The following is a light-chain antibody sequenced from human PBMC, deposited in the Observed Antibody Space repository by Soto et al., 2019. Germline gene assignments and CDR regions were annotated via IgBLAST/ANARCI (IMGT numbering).Light chain of an antibody. CDR1: SSDVGGYDY. CDR3: TSYAGSNNVL. J-gene: IGLJ2*01. CDR2: EVS. V-gene: IGLV2-8*01. Sequence: QSALTQPPSASGSPGQSVTISCTGTSSDVGGYDYVSWYQQHPGKTPKLMIYEVSKRRSGVPDRFSGPKSGNSASLTVSGLQAEDEGDYYCTSYAGSNNVLFGGGTKLTVL.